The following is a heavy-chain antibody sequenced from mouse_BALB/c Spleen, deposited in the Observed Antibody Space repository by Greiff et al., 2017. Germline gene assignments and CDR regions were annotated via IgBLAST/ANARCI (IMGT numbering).Heavy chain of an antibody. Sequence: VQLQQSGPELVKPGASVKIPCKASGYTFTDYNMDWVKQSHGKSLEWIGDINPNNGGTIYNQKFKGKATLTVDKSSSTAYMELRSLTSEDTAVYYCARRRGNYPFAYWGQGTLVTVSA. CDR3: ARRRGNYPFAY. V-gene: IGHV1-18*01. CDR2: INPNNGGT. J-gene: IGHJ3*01. CDR1: GYTFTDYN. D-gene: IGHD2-1*01.